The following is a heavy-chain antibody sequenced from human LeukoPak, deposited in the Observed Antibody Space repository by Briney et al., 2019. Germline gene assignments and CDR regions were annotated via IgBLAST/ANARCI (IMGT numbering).Heavy chain of an antibody. Sequence: APVKVSCKASGYTFTGYYMHWVRQSPGQGLEWMGWINPNSGGTNYAQKFQGRVTMTRDTSISTAYMELSRLRSDDTAVYYCARARSLPGDAFDIWGQGTMVTVSS. CDR2: INPNSGGT. J-gene: IGHJ3*02. CDR3: ARARSLPGDAFDI. V-gene: IGHV1-2*02. CDR1: GYTFTGYY.